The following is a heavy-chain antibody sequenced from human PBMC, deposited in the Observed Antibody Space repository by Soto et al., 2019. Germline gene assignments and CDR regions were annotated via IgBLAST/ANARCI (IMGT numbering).Heavy chain of an antibody. CDR1: GGSISSSSYY. D-gene: IGHD3-22*01. CDR2: IYYSGST. V-gene: IGHV4-39*01. CDR3: ARQLVVMGYYYYGMDV. Sequence: SETLSLTXTVSGGSISSSSYYWGWIRQPPGKGLEWIGSIYYSGSTYYNPSLKSRVTISVDTSKNQFSLKLSSVTAADTAVYYCARQLVVMGYYYYGMDVWGQGTTVTV. J-gene: IGHJ6*02.